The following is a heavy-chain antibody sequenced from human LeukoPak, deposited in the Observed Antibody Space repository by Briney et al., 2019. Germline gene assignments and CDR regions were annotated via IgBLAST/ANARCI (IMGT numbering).Heavy chain of an antibody. Sequence: ASVKVSCKASGGTFSSYAISWVRQAPGQGLEWMGRIIPILGIANYAQKFQGRVTITADKSTSTAYMELSSLRSEDTAVYYCAREDSSGYWPGYWGQGTLVTVSS. CDR2: IIPILGIA. V-gene: IGHV1-69*04. CDR1: GGTFSSYA. CDR3: AREDSSGYWPGY. D-gene: IGHD3-22*01. J-gene: IGHJ4*02.